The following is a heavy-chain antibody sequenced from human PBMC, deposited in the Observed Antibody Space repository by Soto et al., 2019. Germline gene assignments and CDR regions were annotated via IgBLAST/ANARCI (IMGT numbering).Heavy chain of an antibody. V-gene: IGHV3-15*07. CDR1: GCTFSNAW. Sequence: PGGSLRRSCAASGCTFSNAWMNWVRQAPGKGLEWVGRIKSKTDGGTTDYAAPGKGRFTISRDDAKNTLYLQMNSLKTEDTAGYYCPTAISPGAYASGSYYNVGFSCFDPWRQGTLVTVSS. CDR3: PTAISPGAYASGSYYNVGFSCFDP. D-gene: IGHD3-10*01. J-gene: IGHJ5*02. CDR2: IKSKTDGGTT.